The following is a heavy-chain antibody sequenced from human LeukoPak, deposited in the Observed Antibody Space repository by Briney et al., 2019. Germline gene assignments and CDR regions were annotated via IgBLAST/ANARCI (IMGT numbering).Heavy chain of an antibody. CDR3: AGDGYSGSSLFDY. CDR2: LQSTGST. J-gene: IGHJ4*02. V-gene: IGHV4-59*11. D-gene: IGHD1-26*01. CDR1: RGSINSPI. Sequence: SETLSLTCTHPRGSINSPIRSWIRHPLGEGLEWIGYLQSTGSTIYNPSLTSRVTISAETSMTQFSLIPKSTTGEATTVSYCAGDGYSGSSLFDYWGQGALVTVSS.